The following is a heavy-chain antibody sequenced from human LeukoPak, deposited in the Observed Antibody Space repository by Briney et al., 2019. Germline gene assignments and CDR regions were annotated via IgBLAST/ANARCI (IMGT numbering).Heavy chain of an antibody. CDR1: GGTFSSYA. CDR3: ARAFGGGSSSWYGTTTFDY. Sequence: ASVKVSCKASGGTFSSYAISWVRQAPGQGLEWMGGIIPIFGTANYAQKFQGRVTITADESTSTAYMELSSLRSEDTAVYYCARAFGGGSSSWYGTTTFDYWGQGTLVTVS. D-gene: IGHD6-13*01. J-gene: IGHJ4*02. CDR2: IIPIFGTA. V-gene: IGHV1-69*13.